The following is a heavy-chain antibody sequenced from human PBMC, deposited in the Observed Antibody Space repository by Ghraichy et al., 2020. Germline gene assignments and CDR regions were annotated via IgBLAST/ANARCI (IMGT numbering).Heavy chain of an antibody. V-gene: IGHV3-23*01. D-gene: IGHD2-2*01. Sequence: GEALNISCAASGFTFGNYAMTWVRQAPGKGLEWVAVVSASGGVTYYADSVKGRFTLSRDNSKNTLHLQMNSLRADDTAVYFCSKSGGGDGQVPVVFYYYASMDVWGQGTTVTVSS. CDR1: GFTFGNYA. CDR2: VSASGGVT. J-gene: IGHJ6*02. CDR3: SKSGGGDGQVPVVFYYYASMDV.